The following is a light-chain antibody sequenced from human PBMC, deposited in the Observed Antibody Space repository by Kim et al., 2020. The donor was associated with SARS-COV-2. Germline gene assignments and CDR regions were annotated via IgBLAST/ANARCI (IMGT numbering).Light chain of an antibody. J-gene: IGKJ5*01. Sequence: GFPSRFSGGGSGTDFTLTIDSLQAEDIGTYFCQQYDNVRPITFGQGTRLEIK. CDR3: QQYDNVRPIT. V-gene: IGKV1-33*01.